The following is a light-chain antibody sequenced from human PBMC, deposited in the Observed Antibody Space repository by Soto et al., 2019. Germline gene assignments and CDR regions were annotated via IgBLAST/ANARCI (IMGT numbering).Light chain of an antibody. CDR2: GAS. J-gene: IGKJ1*01. Sequence: EIVMTQSPATLSVSPGARATFSCRASQSVSSDLAWYQQKPGQAPRLLIYGASTRATGIPARFSGSGSGTEFTLTISSLQSEDFAVYYCQQYNNFPETFGQGTKVDIK. V-gene: IGKV3-15*01. CDR3: QQYNNFPET. CDR1: QSVSSD.